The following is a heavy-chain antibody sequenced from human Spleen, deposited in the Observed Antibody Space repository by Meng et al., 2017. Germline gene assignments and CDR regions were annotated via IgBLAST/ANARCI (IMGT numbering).Heavy chain of an antibody. D-gene: IGHD4-11*01. CDR1: VGASSEYY. CDR2: INHSGST. CDR3: ARGPTTMAHDFDY. J-gene: IGHJ4*02. V-gene: IGHV4-34*01. Sequence: CGAVLLYPSGTLSLTCVVSVGASSEYYWSWIRHPPGKGLEWIGEINHSGSTNYNPSLESRATISVDTSQNNLSLKLSSVTAADSAVYYCARGPTTMAHDFDYWGQGTLVTVSS.